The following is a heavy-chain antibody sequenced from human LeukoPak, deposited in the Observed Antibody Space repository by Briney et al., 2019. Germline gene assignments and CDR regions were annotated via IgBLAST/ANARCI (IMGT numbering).Heavy chain of an antibody. Sequence: GEPLKISCKGSGYSFTSYWIGWVRQMPGKGLEWMGIIYPGDSDTRYSPSFQGQVTISADKSISTAYLQWSSLKASDTATYYCARHHHKPPGASDYWGQGTLVTVSS. J-gene: IGHJ4*02. CDR2: IYPGDSDT. CDR1: GYSFTSYW. D-gene: IGHD3-10*01. CDR3: ARHHHKPPGASDY. V-gene: IGHV5-51*01.